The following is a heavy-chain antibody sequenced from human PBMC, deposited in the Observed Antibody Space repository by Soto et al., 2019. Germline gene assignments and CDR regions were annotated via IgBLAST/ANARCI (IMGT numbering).Heavy chain of an antibody. D-gene: IGHD5-18*01. CDR3: ARGGLGRRIQLLPFDY. CDR2: INPNSGGT. Sequence: GASVKVSCKASGYTFTGYYMHWVRQAPGQGLEWMGWINPNSGGTNYAQKFQGRVTMTRDTSISTAYMELSRPRSDDTAVYYCARGGLGRRIQLLPFDYWGQGTVVTVYS. CDR1: GYTFTGYY. J-gene: IGHJ4*02. V-gene: IGHV1-2*02.